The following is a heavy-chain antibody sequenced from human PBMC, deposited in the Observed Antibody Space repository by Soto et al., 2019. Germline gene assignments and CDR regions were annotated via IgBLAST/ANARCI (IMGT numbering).Heavy chain of an antibody. J-gene: IGHJ4*02. CDR3: ARESEDLTSNFDY. CDR1: GFTFTRYS. CDR2: ISSTTNYI. V-gene: IGHV3-21*06. Sequence: GGSLRLSCAASGFTFTRYSMNWVRQAPGKGLEWVSSISSTTNYIYYGDSMKGRFTISRDNAKNSLYLEMNSLRAEDTAVYYCARESEDLTSNFDYWAREPWSPSPQ.